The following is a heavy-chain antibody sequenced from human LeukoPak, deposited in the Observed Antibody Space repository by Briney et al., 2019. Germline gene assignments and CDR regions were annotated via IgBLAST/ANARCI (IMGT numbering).Heavy chain of an antibody. CDR2: ISTSGGDT. CDR3: AKGGSYAPLEY. V-gene: IGHV3-23*01. J-gene: IGHJ4*02. D-gene: IGHD1-26*01. CDR1: GFTFTDSA. Sequence: GGSLRLSCAASGFTFTDSAMTWVRQAPGKGLEWVSAISTSGGDTIYTDSVKDRFTISRDNSKNTLYLQMNSLRAEDTAIYYCAKGGSYAPLEYWGQGTLVTVSS.